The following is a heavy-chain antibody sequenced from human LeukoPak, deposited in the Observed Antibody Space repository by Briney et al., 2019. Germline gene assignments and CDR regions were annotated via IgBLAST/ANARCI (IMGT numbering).Heavy chain of an antibody. Sequence: GGSLRLSCAASGFTFSSYGMHWVRQAPGKGLEWVAVIWYDGSNKYYADSVKGRFTISRDNSKNTLYLQMNSLRAEDTAVYYCAKSAYSSGWYVDYWGQGTLVTVSS. CDR3: AKSAYSSGWYVDY. J-gene: IGHJ4*02. V-gene: IGHV3-33*06. CDR1: GFTFSSYG. CDR2: IWYDGSNK. D-gene: IGHD6-19*01.